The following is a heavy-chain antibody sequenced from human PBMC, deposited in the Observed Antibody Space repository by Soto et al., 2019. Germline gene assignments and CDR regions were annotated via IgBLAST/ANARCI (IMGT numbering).Heavy chain of an antibody. CDR1: GYTFTSYG. J-gene: IGHJ4*02. V-gene: IGHV1-18*01. D-gene: IGHD2-2*01. Sequence: ASVTVSCKASGYTFTSYGISWVRQAPGQGLEWMGWISAYNGNTNYAQKLQGRVTMTTDTSTSTAYMELRSLRSDDTAVYYCARDIVVVPAASFDYWGQGTLVTVSS. CDR2: ISAYNGNT. CDR3: ARDIVVVPAASFDY.